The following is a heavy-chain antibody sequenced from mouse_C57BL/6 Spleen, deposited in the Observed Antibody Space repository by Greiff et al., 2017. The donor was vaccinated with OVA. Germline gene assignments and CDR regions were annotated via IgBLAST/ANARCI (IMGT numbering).Heavy chain of an antibody. CDR2: INPNNGGT. Sequence: EVQLQQSGPELVKPGASVKIPCKASGYTFTDYNMDWVKQSHGKSLEWIGDINPNNGGTIYNQKFKGKATLTVDKSSSTAYMELRSLTSEDTAVDYCARSLLRYYAMDYWGQGTSVTVSS. J-gene: IGHJ4*01. CDR3: ARSLLRYYAMDY. CDR1: GYTFTDYN. V-gene: IGHV1-18*01. D-gene: IGHD1-1*01.